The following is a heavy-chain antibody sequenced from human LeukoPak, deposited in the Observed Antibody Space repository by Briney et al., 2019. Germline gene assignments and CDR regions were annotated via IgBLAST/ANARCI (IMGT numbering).Heavy chain of an antibody. CDR1: GGSISSYF. Sequence: SENLSLTCTVSGGSISSYFWTWIRQPAGKGLEWIGRIYPSGNTNYNPSLKSRVSMSVDTSKNQFSLNLTSVTAADTAVYYCAREGTVARGLDYWGQGTLVTVSS. J-gene: IGHJ4*02. CDR3: AREGTVARGLDY. D-gene: IGHD4-17*01. CDR2: IYPSGNT. V-gene: IGHV4-4*07.